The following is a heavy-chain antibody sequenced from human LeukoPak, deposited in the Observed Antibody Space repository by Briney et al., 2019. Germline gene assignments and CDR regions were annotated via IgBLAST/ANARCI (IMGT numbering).Heavy chain of an antibody. CDR3: ARVVGAGGSGIPYGMDV. Sequence: PSQTLSLTCTVSGGSISSGDYYWRWIRQPPGKGLEWIGYIYYSGSTYYNPSLKSRVTISVDTSKNQFSLKLSSVTAADTAVYYCARVVGAGGSGIPYGMDVWGKGTTVTVSS. CDR2: IYYSGST. J-gene: IGHJ6*04. V-gene: IGHV4-30-4*01. CDR1: GGSISSGDYY. D-gene: IGHD3-10*01.